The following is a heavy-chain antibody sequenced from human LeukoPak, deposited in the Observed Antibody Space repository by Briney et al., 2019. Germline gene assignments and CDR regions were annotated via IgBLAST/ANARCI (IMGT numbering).Heavy chain of an antibody. V-gene: IGHV1-8*03. Sequence: GASVKVSCXASGYTFTSYDINWVRQATGQGLEWMGWMNPNSGNTGYAQKFQGRVTITRNTSISTAYMKLSSLRSEDTAVYYCARSYYDFWSGYYAFDIWGQGTMVTVSS. CDR3: ARSYYDFWSGYYAFDI. CDR2: MNPNSGNT. CDR1: GYTFTSYD. D-gene: IGHD3-3*01. J-gene: IGHJ3*02.